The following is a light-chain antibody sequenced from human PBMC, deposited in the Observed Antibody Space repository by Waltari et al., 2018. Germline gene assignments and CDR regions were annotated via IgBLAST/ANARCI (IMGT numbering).Light chain of an antibody. CDR1: QSLLQSDASCR. V-gene: IGKV2D-29*01. CDR2: ELS. J-gene: IGKJ1*01. Sequence: SQSLLQSDASCRLNCYLQKPRQAPHLLISELSNRFSGVTKRFSGRGSGTDFTRKVSRVEAEYVGVYFCMQNIQLPTFGQGTKVEIE. CDR3: MQNIQLPT.